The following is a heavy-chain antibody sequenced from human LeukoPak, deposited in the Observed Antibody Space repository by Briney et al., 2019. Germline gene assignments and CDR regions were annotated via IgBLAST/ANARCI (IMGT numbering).Heavy chain of an antibody. CDR3: ARRSIAARMVDY. D-gene: IGHD6-6*01. V-gene: IGHV1-2*02. CDR1: GYTFTGYY. CDR2: INPNSGGT. J-gene: IGHJ4*02. Sequence: ASVKVSCKASGYTFTGYYMHWVRQAPGQGLEWMGWINPNSGGTNYAQKFQGRVTMTRDTSISTAYMELSRLRSDDTAVYYCARRSIAARMVDYWGQGTLVNVSS.